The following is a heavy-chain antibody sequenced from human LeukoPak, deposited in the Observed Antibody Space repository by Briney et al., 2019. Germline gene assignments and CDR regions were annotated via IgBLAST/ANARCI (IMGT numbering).Heavy chain of an antibody. D-gene: IGHD5-18*01. J-gene: IGHJ3*02. CDR3: ARDWAGVQLGSFDI. V-gene: IGHV4-59*01. CDR1: GGSISSYY. Sequence: SETLSLTCTVSGGSISSYYWSWLRQPPGKGLEWIGYIYYSGSTNYNPSLTSRGTVSVDTSKNQFSLKLSSVTAADTAVYYCARDWAGVQLGSFDIWGQGTMVTVSS. CDR2: IYYSGST.